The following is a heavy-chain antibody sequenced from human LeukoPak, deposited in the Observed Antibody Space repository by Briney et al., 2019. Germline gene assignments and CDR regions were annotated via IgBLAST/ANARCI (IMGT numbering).Heavy chain of an antibody. V-gene: IGHV1-2*02. D-gene: IGHD6-19*01. CDR2: INPNSGGT. Sequence: ASVKVSCKASGYTFTGYYMHWVRQAPGQGLEWMGWINPNSGGTNYAQKFQGRVTMTRDTSISTAYMELSRLRSDDTAVYYCAREGIAVAGTTFAPWGQGTLVTVSS. J-gene: IGHJ5*02. CDR1: GYTFTGYY. CDR3: AREGIAVAGTTFAP.